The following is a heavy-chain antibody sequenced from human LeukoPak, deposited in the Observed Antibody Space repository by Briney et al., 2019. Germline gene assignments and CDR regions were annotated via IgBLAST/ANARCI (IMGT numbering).Heavy chain of an antibody. CDR3: ARVPYRYCNGGSCYFDHPPDY. CDR2: ISAYNGNT. V-gene: IGHV1-18*01. D-gene: IGHD2-15*01. Sequence: ASVKVSCKASGYTFTSYGISWVRQAPGQGLEWMGWISAYNGNTNYAQKLQGRVTMTTDTSTSTAYMELRSLRSDDTAVYYCARVPYRYCNGGSCYFDHPPDYWGQGTLVTVSS. CDR1: GYTFTSYG. J-gene: IGHJ4*02.